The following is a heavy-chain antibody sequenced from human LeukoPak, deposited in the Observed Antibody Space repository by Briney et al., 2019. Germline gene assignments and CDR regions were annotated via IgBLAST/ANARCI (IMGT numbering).Heavy chain of an antibody. D-gene: IGHD6-13*01. CDR3: ARGPRNSWSGFGP. CDR2: IYSSGST. CDR1: GGSISSYY. J-gene: IGHJ5*02. Sequence: SETLSLTCTVSGGSISSYYWSWIRQPPGKGLEWIGFIYSSGSTKYNPSLKSRATISIDTSKNQFSLKLSSVTAADTAVYYCARGPRNSWSGFGPLGQGTLVNGSS. V-gene: IGHV4-59*01.